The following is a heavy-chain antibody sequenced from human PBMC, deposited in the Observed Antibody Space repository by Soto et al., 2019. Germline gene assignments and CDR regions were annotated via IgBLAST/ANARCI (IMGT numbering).Heavy chain of an antibody. D-gene: IGHD3-10*01. CDR2: IYYSGST. V-gene: IGHV4-31*03. CDR3: AREYSGITLVRGVIIRALADNWFDP. Sequence: TSQTLSLTCTVSGGSISSGGYYWSWIRQHPGKGLEWIGDIYYSGSTYYNPSLKSRVTISVDTSKNQFSLKLSSVTAADTAVYYCAREYSGITLVRGVIIRALADNWFDPWGQGTLVTVSS. J-gene: IGHJ5*02. CDR1: GGSISSGGYY.